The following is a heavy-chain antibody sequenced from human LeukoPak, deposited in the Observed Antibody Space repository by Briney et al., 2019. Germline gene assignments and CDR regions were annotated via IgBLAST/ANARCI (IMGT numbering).Heavy chain of an antibody. CDR3: AKDMKPDGLWDADY. D-gene: IGHD1-14*01. Sequence: GGSLRLSCAASGFTFSSYWMSWVRQAPGKGLEWVSGISGSGGQTFYADSVKGRFTISRDNSNSFLFLHMDSLRAEDTALYYCAKDMKPDGLWDADYWGQGTLVTVSS. CDR2: ISGSGGQT. J-gene: IGHJ4*02. V-gene: IGHV3-23*01. CDR1: GFTFSSYW.